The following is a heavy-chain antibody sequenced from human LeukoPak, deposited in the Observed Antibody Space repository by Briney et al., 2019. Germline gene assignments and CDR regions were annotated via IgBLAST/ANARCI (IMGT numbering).Heavy chain of an antibody. Sequence: GGSLRLSCVASGFTFSSRDWMTWVRRAPGKGREWVANIKQDGSEKNYVDSVKGRFTISRDNAKNSVDLQMNSLRAEDTAVYYCAKDPGYGSGRTSAFDYWGQGTLVTVSS. CDR1: GFTFSSRDW. J-gene: IGHJ4*02. D-gene: IGHD3-10*01. CDR3: AKDPGYGSGRTSAFDY. V-gene: IGHV3-7*03. CDR2: IKQDGSEK.